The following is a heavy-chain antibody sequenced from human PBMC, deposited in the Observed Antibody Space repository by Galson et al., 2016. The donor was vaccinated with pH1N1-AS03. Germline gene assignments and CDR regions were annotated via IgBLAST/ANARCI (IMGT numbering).Heavy chain of an antibody. Sequence: CAISGDSVSSNIDAWNWIRHSPSRGLEWLGRTYWRSKWYIDYALSLKSRITINPDTSKNQFSLQLTSEIPDDTAVYYCARGRYSGFEIGGQGAKVTVSS. CDR2: TYWRSKWYI. CDR1: GDSVSSNIDA. J-gene: IGHJ3*02. CDR3: ARGRYSGFEI. V-gene: IGHV6-1*01. D-gene: IGHD2-15*01.